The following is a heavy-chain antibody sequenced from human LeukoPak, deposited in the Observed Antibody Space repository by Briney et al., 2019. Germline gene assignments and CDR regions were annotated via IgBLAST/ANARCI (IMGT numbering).Heavy chain of an antibody. V-gene: IGHV3-9*03. CDR3: ARASSSWYYDY. Sequence: PGGSLRLSCAASGFTFDDYAMHWVRQAPGKGLERVSGISWNSGSIGYADSVKGRFTISRDNAKNSLYLQMNSLRSEDMAVYYCARASSSWYYDYWGQGTLVTVSS. J-gene: IGHJ4*02. D-gene: IGHD6-13*01. CDR2: ISWNSGSI. CDR1: GFTFDDYA.